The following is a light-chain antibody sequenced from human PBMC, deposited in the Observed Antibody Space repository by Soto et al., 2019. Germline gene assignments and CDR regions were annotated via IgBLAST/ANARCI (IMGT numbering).Light chain of an antibody. J-gene: IGLJ2*01. V-gene: IGLV6-57*04. Sequence: NFMLTQPHSVSESPGKTVTISCTRSSGNIAGSFVQWYQQRPGSAPTTVIYEDNQRPSGVPDRFSGSIDTSSNAASLTISGLQTEDEADYYRQSYESFNQIFGGGTKLTVL. CDR1: SGNIAGSF. CDR2: EDN. CDR3: QSYESFNQI.